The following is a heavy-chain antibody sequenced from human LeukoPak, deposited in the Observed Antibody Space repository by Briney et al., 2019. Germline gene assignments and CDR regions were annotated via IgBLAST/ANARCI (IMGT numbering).Heavy chain of an antibody. CDR3: AKNLETGGTGLRGAFDI. CDR1: GFTFSSYA. J-gene: IGHJ3*02. CDR2: ISTNGGST. V-gene: IGHV3-64*04. D-gene: IGHD7-27*01. Sequence: GGSLRLSCSASGFTFSSYAMQWVRQAPGKGLEHVSTISTNGGSTYYADSVKGRFTISRDNSKKMLYLQMISLRAEDTALYYCAKNLETGGTGLRGAFDIWGQGTMVTVSS.